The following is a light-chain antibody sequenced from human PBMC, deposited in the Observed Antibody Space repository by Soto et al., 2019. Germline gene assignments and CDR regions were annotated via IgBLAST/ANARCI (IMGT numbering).Light chain of an antibody. CDR3: QQRSNCPLT. J-gene: IGKJ4*01. Sequence: EIVMTQSPATLSVSPGERATLSCRASQSVSSKLAWYQQKPGQGPRLLIYGASSRATGIPARFSGSGSGTEFTLTISSLQSEDFAVYYCQQRSNCPLTFGGGTKVEIK. CDR1: QSVSSK. CDR2: GAS. V-gene: IGKV3-15*01.